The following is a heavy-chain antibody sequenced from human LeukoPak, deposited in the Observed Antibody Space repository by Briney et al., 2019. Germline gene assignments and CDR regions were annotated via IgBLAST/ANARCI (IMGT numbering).Heavy chain of an antibody. CDR1: GGSISSY. CDR2: IFTDGTT. CDR3: ARDHNEYDFWSDAYLGYFDF. Sequence: SEALSLTCSVSGGSISSYWGWIRQPAGKGLDWLGRIFTDGTTNYNPSLKSRISMSVDLSANQFSLRLTSVTAADTAVYYCARDHNEYDFWSDAYLGYFDFWGQGARVTVSS. J-gene: IGHJ4*02. V-gene: IGHV4-4*07. D-gene: IGHD3-3*01.